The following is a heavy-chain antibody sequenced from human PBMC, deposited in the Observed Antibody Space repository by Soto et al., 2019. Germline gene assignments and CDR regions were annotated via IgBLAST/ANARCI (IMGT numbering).Heavy chain of an antibody. Sequence: LRLSCAASGFTFSSYGMHWVRQAPGKGLEWVAVISYDGSNKYYADSVKGRFTISRDNSKNTLYLQMNSLRAEDTAVYYCAKVPSPGPHDAFDIWGQGTMVTVSS. J-gene: IGHJ3*02. CDR3: AKVPSPGPHDAFDI. CDR1: GFTFSSYG. V-gene: IGHV3-30*18. CDR2: ISYDGSNK.